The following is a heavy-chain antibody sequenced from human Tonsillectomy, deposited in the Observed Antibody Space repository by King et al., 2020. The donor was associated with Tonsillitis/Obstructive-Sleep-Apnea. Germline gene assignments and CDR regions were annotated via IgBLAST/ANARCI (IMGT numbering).Heavy chain of an antibody. CDR3: VRDEDYYFDY. Sequence: VQLVESGGGLVKPGGSLRLSCAASGFRFSDYYMSWIRQAPGKGLDWVSYISSSSTYTSYADSVKGRFTISRDNTKNSLYLQMDSLRAEDTAVYYCVRDEDYYFDYWGQGTLVTVSS. V-gene: IGHV3-11*05. CDR2: ISSSSTYT. J-gene: IGHJ4*02. CDR1: GFRFSDYY.